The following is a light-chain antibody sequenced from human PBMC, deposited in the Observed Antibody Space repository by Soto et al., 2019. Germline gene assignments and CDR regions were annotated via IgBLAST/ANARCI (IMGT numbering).Light chain of an antibody. CDR1: QGIRSD. Sequence: DIQMTQSPSSLSASVGDRVTITSRASQGIRSDLAWYQQKPGKAPKRLIYVASTLQSGVPSRFSGSGSGTEFPLTIRSLQPEDFASYYCLQQNSYPWTFGPGTKVEIK. J-gene: IGKJ1*01. CDR3: LQQNSYPWT. CDR2: VAS. V-gene: IGKV1-17*01.